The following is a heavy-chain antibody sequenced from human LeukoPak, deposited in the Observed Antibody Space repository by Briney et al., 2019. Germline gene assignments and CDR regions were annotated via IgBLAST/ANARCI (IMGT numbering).Heavy chain of an antibody. Sequence: GGSLRLSCVASEFIVSSNYMSWGRQAPGGGLEWVSFIYTSGSTYYADSVRGRFTISRDNSKNTLYLEMNSLRAEDTAVYYCARVGTTVSTNYYGMDVWGQGTTVTVSS. J-gene: IGHJ6*02. D-gene: IGHD4-11*01. CDR2: IYTSGST. V-gene: IGHV3-66*02. CDR1: EFIVSSNY. CDR3: ARVGTTVSTNYYGMDV.